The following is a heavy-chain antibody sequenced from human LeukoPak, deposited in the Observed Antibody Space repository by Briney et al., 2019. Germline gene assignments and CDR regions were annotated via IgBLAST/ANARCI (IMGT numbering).Heavy chain of an antibody. D-gene: IGHD3-10*01. CDR2: IYHSGST. J-gene: IGHJ5*02. CDR3: DRGKLVVRRVKTGTNWFDP. V-gene: IGHV4-30-2*01. CDR1: GGSISSGGYS. Sequence: SETLSLTCAVSGGSISSGGYSWSWIRQPPGKGLEWIGYIYHSGSTYYSPSLKSRVTISVDRSKNQFYLKLSSVTGAETAVYYCDRGKLVVRRVKTGTNWFDPWGQGTLVTVSS.